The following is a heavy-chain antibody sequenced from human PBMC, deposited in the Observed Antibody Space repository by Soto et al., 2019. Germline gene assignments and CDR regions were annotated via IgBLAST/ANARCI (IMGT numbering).Heavy chain of an antibody. J-gene: IGHJ6*02. CDR3: ARRDYYYYGMDV. Sequence: PGGSLRLSCAASGFTFSKYSMNWVRQAPGKGLEWVASISTASSYINYADSVEGRFTISRDNAKNSLYLQMNSLRAEDTAVCYCARRDYYYYGMDVWGQGTRVTVSS. V-gene: IGHV3-21*01. CDR2: ISTASSYI. CDR1: GFTFSKYS.